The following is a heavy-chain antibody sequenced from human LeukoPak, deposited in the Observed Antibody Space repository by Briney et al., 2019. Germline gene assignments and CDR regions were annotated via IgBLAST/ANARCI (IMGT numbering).Heavy chain of an antibody. D-gene: IGHD3-22*01. V-gene: IGHV4-4*07. J-gene: IGHJ3*02. CDR3: ARDGYDSSGWLSDAFDI. Sequence: SETLSLTCTVSGGSISSYYWSWIRQPAGKGLEWIGRIYTSGSTNYNPSLKSRVTMSVDTSKNQFSPKLSSVTAADTAVYYCARDGYDSSGWLSDAFDIWGQGTMVTVSS. CDR1: GGSISSYY. CDR2: IYTSGST.